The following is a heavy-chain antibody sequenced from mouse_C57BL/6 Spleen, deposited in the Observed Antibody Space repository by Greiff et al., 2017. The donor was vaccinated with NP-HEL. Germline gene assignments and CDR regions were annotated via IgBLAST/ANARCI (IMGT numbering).Heavy chain of an antibody. CDR2: ISRGSSYI. CDR3: ARGGNYAMDY. CDR1: GFTFSDYG. Sequence: DVQLEESGGGLVKPGGSLKLSCAASGFTFSDYGMHWVRQAPEKGLEWVAYISRGSSYIYYADTVKGRGTISRDNAKNILLLQLTSLRSADTDMYYCARGGNYAMDYWGQGTSVTVSA. V-gene: IGHV5-17*01. J-gene: IGHJ4*01. D-gene: IGHD1-1*01.